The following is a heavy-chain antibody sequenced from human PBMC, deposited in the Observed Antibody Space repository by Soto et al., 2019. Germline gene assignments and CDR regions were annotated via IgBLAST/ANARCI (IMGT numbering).Heavy chain of an antibody. CDR3: AKDITYDSSAYDS. CDR1: GFTFSRFG. D-gene: IGHD3-22*01. V-gene: IGHV3-23*01. J-gene: IGHJ4*02. Sequence: EVQLLESGGGLVQPGGSLRLSCAASGFTFSRFGMSWVRQAPGKGLEWVSGISGGGNPTYYSDSVKGRFTISRDSAKNTLYLQMSSLRTDDTAVYYCAKDITYDSSAYDSWGQGTLVTVSS. CDR2: ISGGGNPT.